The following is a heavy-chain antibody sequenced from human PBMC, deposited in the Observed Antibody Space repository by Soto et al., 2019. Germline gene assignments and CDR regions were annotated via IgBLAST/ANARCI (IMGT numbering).Heavy chain of an antibody. Sequence: PGESLKISCHGSGYSFTSYWINWVRQMPGKGLEWMGIIYPGDSDTRYSPSFQGQVTISADKSINTAYLQWRSLKASDTAVYHCARHHGSPGSYFGMDVWGQGTTVTVSS. D-gene: IGHD6-13*01. CDR1: GYSFTSYW. CDR3: ARHHGSPGSYFGMDV. V-gene: IGHV5-51*01. CDR2: IYPGDSDT. J-gene: IGHJ6*02.